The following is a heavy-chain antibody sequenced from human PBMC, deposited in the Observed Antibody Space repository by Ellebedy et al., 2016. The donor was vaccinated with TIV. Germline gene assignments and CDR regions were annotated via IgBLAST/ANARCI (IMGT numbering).Heavy chain of an antibody. D-gene: IGHD2-2*01. Sequence: ASVKVSCXASGYTFTSYGISWVRQAPGQGLEWMGWISGYNGNTNGNRKYGQKVQGRVTMTADSSTSTAYMELRSLRCDDTAVYYCARLPCGSTSCGGNAFDIWGRGSMVTVSS. J-gene: IGHJ3*02. V-gene: IGHV1-18*01. CDR3: ARLPCGSTSCGGNAFDI. CDR2: ISGYNGNTNGNR. CDR1: GYTFTSYG.